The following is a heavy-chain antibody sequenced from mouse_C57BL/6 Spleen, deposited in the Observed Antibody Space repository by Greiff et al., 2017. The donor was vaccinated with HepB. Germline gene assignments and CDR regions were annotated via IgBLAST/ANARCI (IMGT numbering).Heavy chain of an antibody. D-gene: IGHD1-1*01. CDR3: AREGVWNTTVVAPCDY. V-gene: IGHV1-82*01. CDR2: IYPGDGDT. Sequence: QVQLQQSGPELVKPGASVKISCKASGYAFSSSWMNWVKQRPGKGLEWIGRIYPGDGDTNYNGKFKGKATLTADKSSSTAYMQLSSLTSEDSGVYLCAREGVWNTTVVAPCDYWRQGTTLTVST. CDR1: GYAFSSSW. J-gene: IGHJ2*01.